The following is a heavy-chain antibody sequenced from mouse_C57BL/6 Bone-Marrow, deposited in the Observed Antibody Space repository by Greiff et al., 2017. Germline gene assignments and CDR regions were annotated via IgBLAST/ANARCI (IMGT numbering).Heavy chain of an antibody. CDR1: GYAFTNYL. CDR3: ARSGTTDAY. V-gene: IGHV1-54*01. Sequence: QVQLQQSGAELVRPGTSVKVSCKASGYAFTNYLIEWVKQRPGQGLEWIGVINPGSGGTNYNEKFKGKATLTADKSSSTAYMQLSSLTSEDSAVYFGARSGTTDAYWGQGTLVTVSA. D-gene: IGHD1-1*01. J-gene: IGHJ3*01. CDR2: INPGSGGT.